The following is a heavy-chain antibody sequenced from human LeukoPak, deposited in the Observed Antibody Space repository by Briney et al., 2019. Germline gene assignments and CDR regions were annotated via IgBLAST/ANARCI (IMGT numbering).Heavy chain of an antibody. CDR3: ARLERWPPYYFDY. CDR1: GGSINSYY. D-gene: IGHD5-24*01. V-gene: IGHV4-59*08. CDR2: VYYSGGT. Sequence: KPSETLSLTCTVSGGSINSYYWSWIRQPPGKGLEWIGQVYYSGGTNYNPSLKSRVSISVDTSKNQFSLKLSSVTAADTAVYYCARLERWPPYYFDYWGQGTLVTVSS. J-gene: IGHJ4*02.